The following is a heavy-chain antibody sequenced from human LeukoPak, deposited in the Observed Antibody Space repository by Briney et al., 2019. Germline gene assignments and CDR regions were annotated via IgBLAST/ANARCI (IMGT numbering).Heavy chain of an antibody. CDR2: ISAYNGNT. CDR3: ARDHVLLWFGGGDRYGMDV. Sequence: GASVKVSSKASGGTFSSYAISWVRQAPGQGLEWMGWISAYNGNTNYAQKLQGRVTMTTDTSTSTAYMELRSLRSDDTAVYYCARDHVLLWFGGGDRYGMDVWGQGTTVTVSS. J-gene: IGHJ6*02. D-gene: IGHD3-10*01. CDR1: GGTFSSYA. V-gene: IGHV1-18*01.